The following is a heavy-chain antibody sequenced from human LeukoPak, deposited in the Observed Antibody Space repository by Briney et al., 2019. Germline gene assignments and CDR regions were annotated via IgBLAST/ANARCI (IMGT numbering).Heavy chain of an antibody. D-gene: IGHD2-2*02. CDR3: ANLPGRRVVPAAIP. CDR2: IDYSGST. Sequence: PSETLSLSCTVSGGSISSSSDHWGWIRQPPGKGLEWIGSIDYSGSTNYNPSLKSRVTISVDTSKNQFSLKLSSVTAADTAVYYCANLPGRRVVPAAIPWGQGTLVTVSS. CDR1: GGSISSSSDH. J-gene: IGHJ5*02. V-gene: IGHV4-39*07.